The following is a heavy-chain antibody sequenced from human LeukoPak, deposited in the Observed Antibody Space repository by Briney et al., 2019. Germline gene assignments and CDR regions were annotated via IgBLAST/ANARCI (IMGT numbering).Heavy chain of an antibody. J-gene: IGHJ4*02. D-gene: IGHD3-22*01. CDR1: GFTFSSYG. CDR3: AREYLNYYDSTGYYGY. V-gene: IGHV3-30*03. CDR2: ISYDGSNK. Sequence: PGRSLRLSCAASGFTFSSYGMHWVRQAPGKGLEWVAVISYDGSNKYYADSVKGRFTISRDNSKNTLYLQMNSLRAEDTAVYYCAREYLNYYDSTGYYGYWGQGTLVTVSS.